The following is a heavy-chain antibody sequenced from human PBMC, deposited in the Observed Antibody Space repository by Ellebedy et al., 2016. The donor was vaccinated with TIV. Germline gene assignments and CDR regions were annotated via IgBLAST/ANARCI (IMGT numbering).Heavy chain of an antibody. CDR3: ATGTIFGVVTAYYYYGMDV. D-gene: IGHD3-3*01. CDR2: FDPEDGET. Sequence: ASVKVSXKVSGYTLTELSMHWVRQAPGKGLEWMGGFDPEDGETIYAQKFQGRVTMTEDTSTDTAYMELSSLRSEDTAVYYCATGTIFGVVTAYYYYGMDVWGQGTTVTVSS. V-gene: IGHV1-24*01. J-gene: IGHJ6*02. CDR1: GYTLTELS.